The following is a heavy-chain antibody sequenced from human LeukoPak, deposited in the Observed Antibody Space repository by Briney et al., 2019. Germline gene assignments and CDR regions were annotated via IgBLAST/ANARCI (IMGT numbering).Heavy chain of an antibody. CDR1: GFTFSRYA. CDR3: AKATKSSSGWY. J-gene: IGHJ4*02. D-gene: IGHD6-19*01. CDR2: ISGSGGST. Sequence: GGSLRLSCAASGFTFSRYAMSWVRQAPGKGLEWVSAISGSGGSTYYADSVTGRFTISRDNSKNTLYMKMNSLRAEDTAVYYCAKATKSSSGWYWGQGTLVTVSS. V-gene: IGHV3-23*01.